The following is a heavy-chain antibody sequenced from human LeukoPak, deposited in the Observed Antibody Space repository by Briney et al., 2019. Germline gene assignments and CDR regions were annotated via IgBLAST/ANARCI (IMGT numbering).Heavy chain of an antibody. CDR3: AHRLGLRFLV. J-gene: IGHJ4*02. Sequence: SGPTPVKPTQTLTLTCSFSGFSLSTNRVSVGWIRQPPGKALEWLAFIYWDDEKRYSPSLNYRLTITKDTSKNQVVLTMTNMDPVDTATYYCAHRLGLRFLVWGQGTLVTVSS. D-gene: IGHD3-3*01. V-gene: IGHV2-5*02. CDR1: GFSLSTNRVS. CDR2: IYWDDEK.